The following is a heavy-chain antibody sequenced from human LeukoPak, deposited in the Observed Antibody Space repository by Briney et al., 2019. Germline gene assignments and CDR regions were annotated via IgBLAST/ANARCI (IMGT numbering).Heavy chain of an antibody. CDR3: ARLSGVPAAIGY. V-gene: IGHV4-39*01. CDR2: IYYNRST. CDR1: HRSNLISRYY. D-gene: IGHD2-2*01. Sequence: SATQPLTCTCTHRSNLISRYYARWIRQPPGKGLEWIGRIYYNRSTYYNPSLKSRVTISVDTSKNQFSLKLSSVTAADTAVYYCARLSGVPAAIGYWGQGTLVTVSS. J-gene: IGHJ4*02.